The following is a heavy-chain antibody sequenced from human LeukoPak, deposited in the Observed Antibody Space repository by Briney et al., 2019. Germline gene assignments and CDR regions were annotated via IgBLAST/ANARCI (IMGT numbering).Heavy chain of an antibody. CDR3: AIPGSTYYPAPFDF. J-gene: IGHJ4*02. V-gene: IGHV3-73*01. CDR2: IRSKANNYAT. Sequence: HPGGSLRLSCAASGFTFSGSSMHWVRQASGKGLEWVGRIRSKANNYATAYAASVKGRFTISRDESKNTLYLQMNSLRAEDTAVYYCAIPGSTYYPAPFDFWGQGTLVTVSS. D-gene: IGHD3-22*01. CDR1: GFTFSGSS.